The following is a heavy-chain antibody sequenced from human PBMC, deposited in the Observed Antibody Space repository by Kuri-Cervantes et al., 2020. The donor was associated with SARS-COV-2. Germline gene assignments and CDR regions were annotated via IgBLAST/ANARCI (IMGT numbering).Heavy chain of an antibody. CDR3: ARGGYDFFVDY. V-gene: IGHV3-53*01. Sequence: GGSLRLSCAASGFTVSSNYMSWVRQAPGKGLEWVSVIYSGGSTYYADSVKGRFTISRDNAKNSLYLQMNSLRAEDTAVYYCARGGYDFFVDYWGQGTLVTVSS. J-gene: IGHJ4*02. D-gene: IGHD3-3*01. CDR1: GFTVSSNY. CDR2: IYSGGST.